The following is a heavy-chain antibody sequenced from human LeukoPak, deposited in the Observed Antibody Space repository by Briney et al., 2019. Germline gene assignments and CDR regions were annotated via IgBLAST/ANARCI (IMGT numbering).Heavy chain of an antibody. V-gene: IGHV3-21*06. Sequence: GGPLRLSCGASGFTFSDYSMNWVRQAPGKGLEWVSSISGSGSHIYYADSLKGRFTISRDNAKNSVFLQMNNLRADDTAVYYCAKDPWGSSSFWGQGTLVIVSS. J-gene: IGHJ4*02. D-gene: IGHD6-6*01. CDR3: AKDPWGSSSF. CDR2: ISGSGSHI. CDR1: GFTFSDYS.